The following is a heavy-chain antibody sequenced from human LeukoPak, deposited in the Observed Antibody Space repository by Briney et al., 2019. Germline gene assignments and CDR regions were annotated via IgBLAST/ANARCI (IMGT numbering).Heavy chain of an antibody. CDR3: VKDPNGHYYMDV. V-gene: IGHV1-2*02. J-gene: IGHJ6*03. CDR1: GYTFTGYY. Sequence: ASVKVSCKASGYTFTGYYMHWVRQAPGQGLEWMGWINPNSGGTNYAQKFQGRVTMTRDTSISTAYMELSRLRSDDTAVYYCVKDPNGHYYMDVWGKGTTVTVSS. CDR2: INPNSGGT. D-gene: IGHD3-16*01.